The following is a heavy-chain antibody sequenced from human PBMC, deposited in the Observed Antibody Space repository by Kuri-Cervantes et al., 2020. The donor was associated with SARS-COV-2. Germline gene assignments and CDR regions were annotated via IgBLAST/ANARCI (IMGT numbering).Heavy chain of an antibody. CDR3: ARKSRCSGGCNYGMDV. CDR1: GYTFTSYY. D-gene: IGHD2-15*01. CDR2: INPSGGST. J-gene: IGHJ6*02. V-gene: IGHV1-46*01. Sequence: ASVKVSCKASGYTFTSYYMHWVRQAPGQGLEWMGIINPSGGSTSYAQKFQGRVTMTRDTSTSTVYVELSSLRSEDTAVYYCARKSRCSGGCNYGMDVWGQGTTVTVSS.